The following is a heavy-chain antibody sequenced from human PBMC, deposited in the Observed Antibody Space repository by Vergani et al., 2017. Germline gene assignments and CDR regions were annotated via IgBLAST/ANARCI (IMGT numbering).Heavy chain of an antibody. CDR3: ADLYGYDGFSPF. V-gene: IGHV3-23*01. CDR2: ISGQNFRT. CDR1: GFTFDNYA. D-gene: IGHD5-18*01. J-gene: IGHJ4*02. Sequence: EVHLLESGGGLIQPGGSLRISCAASGFTFDNYAMTWVRQAPGKGLQWVSGISGQNFRTHYADSVKGRFTISRDDSKNTVYLQINSLRAEDTAFYYCADLYGYDGFSPFWGQGTLVTVSS.